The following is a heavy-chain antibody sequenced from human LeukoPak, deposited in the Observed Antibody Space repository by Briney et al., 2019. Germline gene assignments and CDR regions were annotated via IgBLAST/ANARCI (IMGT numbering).Heavy chain of an antibody. CDR3: TTRYCSGGSCKVDY. Sequence: GGSLRLSCAASGFTFSNAWMSWVRLAPGKGLEWVGRIKSKTDGGTTDYAAPVKGRFTISRDDSKNTLYLQMNSLKTEDTAVYYCTTRYCSGGSCKVDYWGQGTLVTVSS. V-gene: IGHV3-15*01. D-gene: IGHD2-15*01. CDR2: IKSKTDGGTT. J-gene: IGHJ4*02. CDR1: GFTFSNAW.